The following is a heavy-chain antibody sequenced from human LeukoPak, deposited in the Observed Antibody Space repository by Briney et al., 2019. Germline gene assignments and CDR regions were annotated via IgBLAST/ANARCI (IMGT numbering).Heavy chain of an antibody. CDR3: ARETGSDYYYMDV. CDR1: GFTFSSYA. Sequence: GGSLRLSCAASGFTFSSYAMHWVRQAPGKGLEWVAVISYDGSNKYYADPVKGRFTISRDNSKNTLYLQMNSLRAEDTAVYYCARETGSDYYYMDVWGKGTTVTVSS. V-gene: IGHV3-30*04. J-gene: IGHJ6*03. D-gene: IGHD1-14*01. CDR2: ISYDGSNK.